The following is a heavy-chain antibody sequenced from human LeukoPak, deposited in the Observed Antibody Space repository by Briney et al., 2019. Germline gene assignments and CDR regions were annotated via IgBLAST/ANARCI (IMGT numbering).Heavy chain of an antibody. CDR2: IYYSGST. V-gene: IGHV4-59*01. CDR1: GGSISSYY. CDR3: ARGQYSSSWPGPRNWFDP. Sequence: SETLSLTCAVYGGSISSYYWSWIRQPPGKGLEWIGYIYYSGSTNYNPSLKSRVTISVDTSKNQFSLKLSSVTAADTAVYYCARGQYSSSWPGPRNWFDPWGQGTLVTVSS. J-gene: IGHJ5*02. D-gene: IGHD6-13*01.